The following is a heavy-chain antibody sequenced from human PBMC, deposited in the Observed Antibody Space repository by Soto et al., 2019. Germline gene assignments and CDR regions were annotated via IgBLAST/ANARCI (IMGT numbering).Heavy chain of an antibody. CDR3: ARLRRDGYNFDYYGMDV. D-gene: IGHD5-12*01. CDR1: GGSISSYY. CDR2: IYYSGST. J-gene: IGHJ6*02. Sequence: PSETLSLTCTVSGGSISSYYWSWIRQPPGKGLEWIGYIYYSGSTNYNPSLKSRVTISVDTSKNQFSLKLSSVTAADTAVYYCARLRRDGYNFDYYGMDVWGQGTTVT. V-gene: IGHV4-59*01.